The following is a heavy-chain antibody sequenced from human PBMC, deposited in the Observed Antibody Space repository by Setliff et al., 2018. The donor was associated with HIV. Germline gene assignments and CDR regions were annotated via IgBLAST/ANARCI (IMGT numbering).Heavy chain of an antibody. J-gene: IGHJ4*02. V-gene: IGHV4-39*01. CDR2: IYYSGST. CDR1: GGSISSNNYY. D-gene: IGHD2-2*01. Sequence: SETLSLTCTVSGGSISSNNYYWGWIRQPPGKGLEWIASIYYSGSTYYNPSLKSRITVSVDTSKNQFSLRLSSVTAADTAVYYCARQGLVLVPASIDWRLPPSPIDYWGQGALVTVSS. CDR3: ARQGLVLVPASIDWRLPPSPIDY.